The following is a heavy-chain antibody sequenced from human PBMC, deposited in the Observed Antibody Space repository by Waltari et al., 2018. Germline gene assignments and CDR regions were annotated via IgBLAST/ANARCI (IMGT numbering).Heavy chain of an antibody. D-gene: IGHD7-27*01. J-gene: IGHJ4*02. CDR1: GFTFSTYV. Sequence: EVQLLESGGGLVQPGGSLRLSCAASGFTFSTYVMNWVRQAPGKGLEWVSSISDAGGIINYADSMKGRFTISRDNSKNTLYLQMNSLRVDDTAVYYCARGSGVDSWGQGTLVTISS. CDR2: ISDAGGII. CDR3: ARGSGVDS. V-gene: IGHV3-23*01.